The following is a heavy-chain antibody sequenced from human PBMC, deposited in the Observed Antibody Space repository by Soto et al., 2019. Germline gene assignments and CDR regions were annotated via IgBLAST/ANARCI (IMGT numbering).Heavy chain of an antibody. CDR1: GYTFTSYY. CDR2: INPSGGST. Sequence: ASVKVSCKASGYTFTSYYMHWVRQAPGQGLEWMGIINPSGGSTSYAQKFQGRVTMTRDTSTSTVYMELSSLRSEDTAVYYCARAYCGGDCYSPQFDYWGQGTLVTVSS. CDR3: ARAYCGGDCYSPQFDY. D-gene: IGHD2-21*01. V-gene: IGHV1-46*03. J-gene: IGHJ4*02.